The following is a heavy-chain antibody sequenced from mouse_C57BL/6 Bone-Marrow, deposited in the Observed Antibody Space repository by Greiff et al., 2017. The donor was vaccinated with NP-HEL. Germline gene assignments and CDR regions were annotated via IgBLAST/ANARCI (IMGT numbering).Heavy chain of an antibody. V-gene: IGHV3-6*01. J-gene: IGHJ3*01. CDR1: GYSIISGYY. CDR2: ISYAGSN. CDR3: AREGGYYGSPFAY. Sequence: EVKLVESGPGLVKPSQSLSLTCSVTGYSIISGYYWNWIRQFPGNKLEWMAYISYAGSNNSNPSLTNRISITRDISKNQFFLKLTSVTTEDTATYYCAREGGYYGSPFAYWGQGTLVTVSA. D-gene: IGHD1-1*01.